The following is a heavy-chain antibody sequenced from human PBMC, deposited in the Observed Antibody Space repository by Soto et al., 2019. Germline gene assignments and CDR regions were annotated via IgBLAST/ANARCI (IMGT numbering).Heavy chain of an antibody. J-gene: IGHJ4*02. CDR3: AKDGDHCTNGVCRGLDY. CDR2: ISYDGSNK. V-gene: IGHV3-30*18. CDR1: GFTFSSYG. D-gene: IGHD2-8*01. Sequence: QVQLVESGGGVVQPGRSLRLSCAASGFTFSSYGMHWVRQAPGKGLEWVAVISYDGSNKYYADSVKGRFTISRDNSKNXXYLQMNSLRAEDTAVYYCAKDGDHCTNGVCRGLDYWGQGTLVIVSS.